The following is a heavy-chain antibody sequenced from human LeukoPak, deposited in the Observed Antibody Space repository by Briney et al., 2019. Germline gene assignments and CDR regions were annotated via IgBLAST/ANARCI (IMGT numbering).Heavy chain of an antibody. CDR1: GGTFSSYA. J-gene: IGHJ6*02. Sequence: ASVKVSCKASGGTFSSYAISWVRQAPGQGLEWMGRIIPILGIANYAQKFQGRVTITADKSTSTAYMELSSLRSEDTAVYYCARVRPAAADYYGMDVWGQGTMVTVSS. CDR2: IIPILGIA. CDR3: ARVRPAAADYYGMDV. D-gene: IGHD6-25*01. V-gene: IGHV1-69*04.